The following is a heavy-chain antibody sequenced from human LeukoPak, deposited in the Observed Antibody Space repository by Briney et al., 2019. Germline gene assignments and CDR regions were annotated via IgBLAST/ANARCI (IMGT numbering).Heavy chain of an antibody. CDR2: ISGSGGST. J-gene: IGHJ6*02. Sequence: GGSLRLSCAASGFTFSSYAMSWVRQAPGKGLEWVSAISGSGGSTYYADSVKGRFIISRDNSKNTLYLQMNSLRAEDTAVYHCAKRAGRDRPGWDMDVWGQGTTVTVSS. CDR3: AKRAGRDRPGWDMDV. V-gene: IGHV3-23*01. CDR1: GFTFSSYA. D-gene: IGHD1-26*01.